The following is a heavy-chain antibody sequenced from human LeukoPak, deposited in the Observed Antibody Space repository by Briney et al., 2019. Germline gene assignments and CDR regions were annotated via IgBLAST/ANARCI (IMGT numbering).Heavy chain of an antibody. CDR3: ARSPERWLQLLIDY. J-gene: IGHJ4*02. Sequence: KASETLSLTCAVSGYSISSGYYWGWIRQPPGKGLEWIGSIYHSGSTYYNPSLKSRVTISVDTSKNQFSLKLSSVTAADTAVYYRARSPERWLQLLIDYWGQGTLVTVPS. CDR1: GYSISSGYY. V-gene: IGHV4-38-2*01. CDR2: IYHSGST. D-gene: IGHD5-24*01.